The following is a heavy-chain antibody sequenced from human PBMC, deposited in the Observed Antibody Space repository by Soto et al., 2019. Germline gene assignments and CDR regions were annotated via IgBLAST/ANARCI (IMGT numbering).Heavy chain of an antibody. Sequence: QVQLVQSGAEVKKPGSSVKVSCKASGGTFSSYAISWVRQAPGQGLEWMGGIIPIFGTANYAQKFQGRVTITADESTSTAYMELSSLRSEDMAVYYCARGPTGVMITFGGVTGWFDPWGQGTLVTVSS. CDR2: IIPIFGTA. CDR3: ARGPTGVMITFGGVTGWFDP. D-gene: IGHD3-16*01. V-gene: IGHV1-69*12. J-gene: IGHJ5*02. CDR1: GGTFSSYA.